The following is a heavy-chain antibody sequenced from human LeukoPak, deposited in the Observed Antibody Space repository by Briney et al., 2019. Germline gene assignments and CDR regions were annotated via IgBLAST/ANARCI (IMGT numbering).Heavy chain of an antibody. CDR1: GFTVSSNY. CDR2: IYSGGST. CDR3: ARDRYCSSSSCYTVH. J-gene: IGHJ4*02. D-gene: IGHD2-2*02. V-gene: IGHV3-53*01. Sequence: PGGSLRLSCAASGFTVSSNYMSWVRQAPGKGLEWLSVIYSGGSTYYADSVKGRFTISRDSSENTLYLQMNSLRAEDTAVYYCARDRYCSSSSCYTVHWGQGTLVTVSS.